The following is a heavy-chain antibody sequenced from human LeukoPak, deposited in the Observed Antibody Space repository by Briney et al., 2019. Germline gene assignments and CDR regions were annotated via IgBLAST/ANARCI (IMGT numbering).Heavy chain of an antibody. J-gene: IGHJ6*02. CDR3: ASTYYDFWSGYSTRPKYYYYGMDV. CDR1: GFTFSSYW. D-gene: IGHD3-3*01. CDR2: ISSSGSTI. Sequence: PGGSLRLSCAASGFTFSSYWMSWVRQAPGKGLEWVSYISSSGSTIYYADSVKGRFTISRDNAKNLLYLQMNSLRAEDTAVYYCASTYYDFWSGYSTRPKYYYYGMDVWGQGTTVTVSS. V-gene: IGHV3-48*04.